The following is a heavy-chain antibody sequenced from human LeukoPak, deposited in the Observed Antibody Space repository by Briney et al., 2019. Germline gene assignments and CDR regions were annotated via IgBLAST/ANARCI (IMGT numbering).Heavy chain of an antibody. D-gene: IGHD1-26*01. CDR1: GYSISSGFH. V-gene: IGHV4-38-2*02. J-gene: IGHJ4*02. CDR2: INHSGST. Sequence: SETLSLTCTVSGYSISSGFHWSWSRPPPGKGLEWSGEINHSGSTNYNPSLKSRVTISVDTSKNQFSLKLSSVTAADTAGYYCARGRRMGAPIYYFDYWGQGTLVTVSS. CDR3: ARGRRMGAPIYYFDY.